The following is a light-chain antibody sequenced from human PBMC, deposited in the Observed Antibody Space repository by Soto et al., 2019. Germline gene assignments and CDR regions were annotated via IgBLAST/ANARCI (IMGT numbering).Light chain of an antibody. CDR3: QQYNNWPRT. CDR1: QRLSASD. J-gene: IGKJ1*01. Sequence: EIVLTQSPGTLSLSPGQRATLSCRASQRLSASDIAWYQQKPGQAPKFLIYGVSSRATGIPARFSGSGSGTEFTLTISSLQSEDFAVYYCQQYNNWPRTFGQGTKVDI. CDR2: GVS. V-gene: IGKV3D-15*01.